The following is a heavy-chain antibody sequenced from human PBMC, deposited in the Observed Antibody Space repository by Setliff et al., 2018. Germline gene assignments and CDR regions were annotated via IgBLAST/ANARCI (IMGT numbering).Heavy chain of an antibody. D-gene: IGHD3-10*01. CDR1: GYPFSDNW. CDR3: VRQVGSGSGDYYSPNYYLCYYMDV. Sequence: GESLKISCKGSGYPFSDNWIGWVRQVPGKGLEWMGIIYPGDSDSRYSPSFQGQVTFSVDESISTAYLQWSSLKASDTAIYYCVRQVGSGSGDYYSPNYYLCYYMDVWGQGTTVTVSS. J-gene: IGHJ6*03. CDR2: IYPGDSDS. V-gene: IGHV5-51*01.